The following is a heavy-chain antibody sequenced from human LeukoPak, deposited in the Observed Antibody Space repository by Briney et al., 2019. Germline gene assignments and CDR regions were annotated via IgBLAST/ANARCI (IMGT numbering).Heavy chain of an antibody. CDR2: ISYDGSNK. Sequence: PGGSLRLSCAASGFTLSSYAMRWVRQAPGKGLEWVALISYDGSNKYYADSVKGRFTISRDNSKNTRYLQMNSLRPEDTAVYYCARDQAGPWAYWGQGTLVTVSS. CDR1: GFTLSSYA. CDR3: ARDQAGPWAY. J-gene: IGHJ4*02. V-gene: IGHV3-30*04.